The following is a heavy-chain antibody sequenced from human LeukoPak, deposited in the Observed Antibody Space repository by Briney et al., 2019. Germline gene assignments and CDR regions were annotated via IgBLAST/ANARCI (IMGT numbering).Heavy chain of an antibody. CDR3: ARTVRGVINPCDH. CDR2: ISNSGSFT. J-gene: IGHJ4*02. V-gene: IGHV3-23*01. CDR1: GFTFSSYA. Sequence: GGSLRLSCAASGFTFSSYAMSWVRQAPGKGLEWVSAISNSGSFTYFADAVKGRFTISRDNSKNTLFLQMNSLRVDDTAVYYCARTVRGVINPCDHWGQGTLVTVSS. D-gene: IGHD3-10*01.